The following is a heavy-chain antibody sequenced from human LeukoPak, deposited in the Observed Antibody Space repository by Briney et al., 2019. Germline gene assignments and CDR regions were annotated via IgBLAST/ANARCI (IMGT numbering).Heavy chain of an antibody. V-gene: IGHV4-34*01. J-gene: IGHJ6*03. CDR3: ARVASGITGTTFLRSRYYYYMNV. Sequence: SETLSLTCAVYGGSFSDYYWSWTRQPPGKGLEWIGEINHSGSTNYNPSLKSRVTISVDTSKNQFSLKLSSVTAADTAVYYCARVASGITGTTFLRSRYYYYMNVWGKGTTVTVSS. CDR2: INHSGST. CDR1: GGSFSDYY. D-gene: IGHD1-7*01.